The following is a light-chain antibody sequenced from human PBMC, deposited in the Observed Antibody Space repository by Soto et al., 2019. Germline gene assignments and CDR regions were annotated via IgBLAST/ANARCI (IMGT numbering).Light chain of an antibody. CDR1: QGIRND. CDR2: AAS. CDR3: LQDYNYPST. Sequence: AIQMTQSPSSLSASVGDRVTITCRASQGIRNDLGWYQQKPGKAPKLLIYAASSLQSGVPSRFSGSGSGTDFPLTISSLQPENFATYYCLQDYNYPSTFGQGTKVDIK. V-gene: IGKV1-6*01. J-gene: IGKJ1*01.